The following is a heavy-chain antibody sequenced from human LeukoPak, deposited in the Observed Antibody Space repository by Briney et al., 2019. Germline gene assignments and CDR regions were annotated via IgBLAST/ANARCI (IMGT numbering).Heavy chain of an antibody. Sequence: GGSLRLSCATSTFTFSSYTMNWVRQAPGKGLEWVSSISPSGNFKNHADSVKGRFTISRDNAENSLYMQMNSLRAEDTGVYYCVRDFLGESGAGGYWGQGTLVTVSS. D-gene: IGHD3-10*01. CDR1: TFTFSSYT. CDR2: ISPSGNFK. CDR3: VRDFLGESGAGGY. V-gene: IGHV3-21*01. J-gene: IGHJ4*02.